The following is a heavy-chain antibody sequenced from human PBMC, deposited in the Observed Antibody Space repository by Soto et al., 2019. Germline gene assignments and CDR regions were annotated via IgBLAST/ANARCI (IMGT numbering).Heavy chain of an antibody. V-gene: IGHV3-30*18. D-gene: IGHD5-18*01. Sequence: QVQLVESGGGVVQPGRSLRLSCAASGFTFSSYGMHWVRQAPGKGLEWVAVISYDGSNKYYADSVKGRFTISRDNSKNTLYLQMNSLRAEDTAVYYCAKDRYSYGYFDYWGQGTLVTDAS. J-gene: IGHJ4*02. CDR1: GFTFSSYG. CDR3: AKDRYSYGYFDY. CDR2: ISYDGSNK.